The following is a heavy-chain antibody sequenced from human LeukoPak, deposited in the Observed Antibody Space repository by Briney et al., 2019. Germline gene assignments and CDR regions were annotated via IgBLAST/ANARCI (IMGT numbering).Heavy chain of an antibody. D-gene: IGHD2-2*01. CDR1: GYTLTGYY. Sequence: ASVKVSCKASGYTLTGYYMHWVRQAPGQGLEWMGWINPNSGGTNYAQRFQGRVAMTRDTSISTAYMELSRLRSDDTAVYYCARDSVDCSSTSCLLDYYYYGMDVWGQGTTVTVSS. J-gene: IGHJ6*02. CDR3: ARDSVDCSSTSCLLDYYYYGMDV. CDR2: INPNSGGT. V-gene: IGHV1-2*02.